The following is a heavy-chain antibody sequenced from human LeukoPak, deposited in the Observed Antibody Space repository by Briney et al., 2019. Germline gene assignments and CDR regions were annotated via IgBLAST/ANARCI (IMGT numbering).Heavy chain of an antibody. Sequence: SETLSLTCTGSGGSISSYYWRWIRQPPGKELEWIGYIYYSGSTNYNPSLKSRVTISVDTSKNQFSLKLSSVTAADTAVYYCARLTGGIDALDIWGPGTMVTVSS. J-gene: IGHJ3*02. CDR2: IYYSGST. D-gene: IGHD7-27*01. CDR3: ARLTGGIDALDI. CDR1: GGSISSYY. V-gene: IGHV4-59*08.